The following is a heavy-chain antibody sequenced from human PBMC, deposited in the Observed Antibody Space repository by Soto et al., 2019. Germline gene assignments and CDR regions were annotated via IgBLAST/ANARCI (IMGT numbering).Heavy chain of an antibody. D-gene: IGHD3-3*01. CDR2: ITSGLTT. CDR1: GFSFGSYN. Sequence: GGSLRLSCVASGFSFGSYNMNWVRQAPGKGLQWVAHITSGLTTHYADFVQGRFTISRDNAKNSLYLEIYDLRDEDTAVYYCARDSSHGVAVGGLDSWGQGTLVTVSS. V-gene: IGHV3-48*02. J-gene: IGHJ4*02. CDR3: ARDSSHGVAVGGLDS.